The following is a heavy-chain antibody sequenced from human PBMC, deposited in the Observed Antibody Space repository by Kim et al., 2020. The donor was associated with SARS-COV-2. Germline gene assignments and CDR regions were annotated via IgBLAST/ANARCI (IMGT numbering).Heavy chain of an antibody. CDR1: GYTFTGYY. V-gene: IGHV1-2*06. CDR2: INPNSGGT. J-gene: IGHJ6*02. Sequence: ASVKVSCKASGYTFTGYYMHWVRQAPGQGLEWMGRINPNSGGTNYAQKFQGRVTMTRDTSISTAYMELSRLRSDDTAVYYCASPSRGIAARHYYYYYGMDVWGRGTTVTVSS. CDR3: ASPSRGIAARHYYYYYGMDV. D-gene: IGHD6-6*01.